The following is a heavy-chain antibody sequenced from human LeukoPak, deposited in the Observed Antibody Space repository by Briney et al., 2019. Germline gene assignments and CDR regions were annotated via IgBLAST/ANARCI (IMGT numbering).Heavy chain of an antibody. Sequence: GESLKISCKGSGYSFTSYWIGWVCQMPGKGLEWMGIIYPGDSDTRYSPSFQGQVTISADKSISTAYLQWSSLKASDTAMYYCARHLYCSGGSCYPRGYYYYMDVWGKGTTVTVSS. J-gene: IGHJ6*03. V-gene: IGHV5-51*01. CDR2: IYPGDSDT. CDR3: ARHLYCSGGSCYPRGYYYYMDV. D-gene: IGHD2-15*01. CDR1: GYSFTSYW.